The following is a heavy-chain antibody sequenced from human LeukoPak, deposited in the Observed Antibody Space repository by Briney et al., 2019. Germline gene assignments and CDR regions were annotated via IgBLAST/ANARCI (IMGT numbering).Heavy chain of an antibody. CDR1: GGSISSYY. V-gene: IGHV4-59*08. CDR2: IYYSGST. D-gene: IGHD2-2*01. CDR3: ARSNIVVVPAAPRGWFDP. J-gene: IGHJ5*02. Sequence: PSETLSLTCTVSGGSISSYYWSWIRQPPGKGLEWIGYIYYSGSTNYNPSLKSRVTISVDTSKNQFSLKLSSVTAADTAVYYCARSNIVVVPAAPRGWFDPWGQGTLVTVSS.